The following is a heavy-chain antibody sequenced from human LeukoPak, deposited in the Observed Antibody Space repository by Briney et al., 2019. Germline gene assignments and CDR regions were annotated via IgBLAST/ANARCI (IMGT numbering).Heavy chain of an antibody. D-gene: IGHD6-19*01. J-gene: IGHJ4*02. CDR2: IYYNGRS. Sequence: SETLSLTCTVSGGSFSSTNYYWGWIRQPPGKGLEWIGSIYYNGRSTSNPSLKGRVTISGDTSKNQFSLNLISVTAADTAVYFCAGSPPAIGVAGCDYWGQGSLVTVSS. V-gene: IGHV4-39*01. CDR1: GGSFSSTNYY. CDR3: AGSPPAIGVAGCDY.